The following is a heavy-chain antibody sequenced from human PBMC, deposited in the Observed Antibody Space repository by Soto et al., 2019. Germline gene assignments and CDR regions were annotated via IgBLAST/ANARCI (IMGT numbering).Heavy chain of an antibody. CDR1: GGSISTYY. V-gene: IGHV4-59*01. J-gene: IGHJ6*02. CDR3: AREGMVRNYYYYAMDV. D-gene: IGHD3-10*01. CDR2: IYYSGST. Sequence: QVQLQESGPGLVKPSETLSLTCTVSGGSISTYYWSWIRQPPGKGLEWIGYIYYSGSTNYNPSLKSRVTISVXTXKXXFSLKLSSVTAADTAVYHCAREGMVRNYYYYAMDVWGQGTTVTVSS.